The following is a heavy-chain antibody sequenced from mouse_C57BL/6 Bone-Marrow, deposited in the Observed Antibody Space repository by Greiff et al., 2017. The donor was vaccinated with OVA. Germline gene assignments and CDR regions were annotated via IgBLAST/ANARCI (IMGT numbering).Heavy chain of an antibody. CDR3: ARRELSSYYAMDY. V-gene: IGHV5-15*04. Sequence: DVQLQESGGGLVQPGGSLKLSCAASGFTFSDYGMAWVRQAPRKGPEWVAFISNLAYSIYYADTVTGRFTSARENAKNTLYLEMSSLRSEDTAMYYCARRELSSYYAMDYWGQGTSVTVSS. CDR2: ISNLAYSI. J-gene: IGHJ4*01. D-gene: IGHD1-1*02. CDR1: GFTFSDYG.